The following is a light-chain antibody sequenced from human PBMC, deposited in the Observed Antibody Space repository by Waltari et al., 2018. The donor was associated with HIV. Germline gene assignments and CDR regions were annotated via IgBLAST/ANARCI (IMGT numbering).Light chain of an antibody. CDR2: DVS. J-gene: IGLJ3*02. CDR1: SSDVGGYNY. Sequence: QSALTQPASVSGSPGQSITIPCTGTSSDVGGYNYVSWYQQHPGKAPKLMIYDVSNRPSGVSNRFSGSKSGNTASLTISGLQADDEADYYCSSYTSSITLVFGGGTKLTVL. V-gene: IGLV2-14*03. CDR3: SSYTSSITLV.